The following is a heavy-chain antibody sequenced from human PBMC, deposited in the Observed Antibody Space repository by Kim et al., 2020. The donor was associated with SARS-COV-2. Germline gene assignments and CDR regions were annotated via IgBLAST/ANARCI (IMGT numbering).Heavy chain of an antibody. CDR1: GFIFSNYG. V-gene: IGHV3-30*03. Sequence: GGSLRLSCGASGFIFSNYGMHWVRQAPGKGLEWVAVISYDGRNKYYADSVKGRFTISRDNSKNTLYLQMNSLRAEDTAVYYCARDGYYYGSGSPTGGMDVWRQGTTVTVSS. J-gene: IGHJ6*02. D-gene: IGHD3-10*01. CDR3: ARDGYYYGSGSPTGGMDV. CDR2: ISYDGRNK.